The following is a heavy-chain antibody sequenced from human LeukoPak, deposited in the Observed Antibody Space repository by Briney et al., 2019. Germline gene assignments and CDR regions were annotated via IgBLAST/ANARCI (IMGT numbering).Heavy chain of an antibody. D-gene: IGHD6-19*01. Sequence: SETLSLTCTVSGGSISSYYWSWIRQPPGKGLEWIGYIYYSGSTNYNPSLKSRVTISVDTSKNQFSLKLSSVTAADTAVYYCARVSAVAGRDAFDIWGQGTMVTVSS. J-gene: IGHJ3*02. CDR1: GGSISSYY. V-gene: IGHV4-59*12. CDR2: IYYSGST. CDR3: ARVSAVAGRDAFDI.